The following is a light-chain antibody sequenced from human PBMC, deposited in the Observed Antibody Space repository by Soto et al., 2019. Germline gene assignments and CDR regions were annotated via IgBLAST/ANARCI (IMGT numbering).Light chain of an antibody. J-gene: IGKJ1*01. CDR1: QNIDTY. CDR3: QQSKSLPWT. V-gene: IGKV1-39*01. CDR2: AAS. Sequence: DIQMTQSPSSLSASVGDRVTISCRTNQNIDTYLYWYQEKPGKAPNLLMFAASSLQSGVPSRFSGSGSGTDFTLSLSSLQPEAFATYYCQQSKSLPWTFGQGTKVEVK.